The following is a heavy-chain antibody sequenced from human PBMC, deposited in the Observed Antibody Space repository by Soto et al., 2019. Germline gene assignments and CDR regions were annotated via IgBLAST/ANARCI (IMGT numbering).Heavy chain of an antibody. J-gene: IGHJ4*02. V-gene: IGHV3-21*01. CDR3: ARDHLRGSYGATYYFDY. D-gene: IGHD4-17*01. Sequence: EVQLVESGGGLVKPGGSLRLSCAASGFTFSRYSMNWVRQAPGKGLEWVSSISSSSSYIYYADSVKGRFTISRDNAKNSLYLQMNSLRAEDTAVYYCARDHLRGSYGATYYFDYWGQGTLVTVSS. CDR2: ISSSSSYI. CDR1: GFTFSRYS.